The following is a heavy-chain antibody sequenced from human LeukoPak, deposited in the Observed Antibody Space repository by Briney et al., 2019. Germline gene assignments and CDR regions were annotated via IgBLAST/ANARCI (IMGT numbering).Heavy chain of an antibody. J-gene: IGHJ4*02. V-gene: IGHV3-23*01. CDR3: AKAPVTSCRGAYCYPFDS. Sequence: GGSLRLSCAASGFTFSSYAMHWVRQTPGKGLEWVAATSSSDAGTYHADSVRGRFTISRDNSKNTLYLQMNSLRAEDAAVYFCAKAPVTSCRGAYCYPFDSWGQGTLVTVSS. D-gene: IGHD2-21*01. CDR2: TSSSDAGT. CDR1: GFTFSSYA.